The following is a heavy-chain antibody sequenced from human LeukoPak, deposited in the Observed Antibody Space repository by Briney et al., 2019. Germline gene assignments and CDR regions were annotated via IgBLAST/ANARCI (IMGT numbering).Heavy chain of an antibody. D-gene: IGHD2-15*01. V-gene: IGHV3-11*04. CDR2: ISYGGGTK. CDR1: GFSLSDYY. Sequence: GGCLRLSCAASGFSLSDYYINWIRQAPGKGREWGSYISYGGGTKHYADSVKGRFTVSRDNTKNSVILQMNSLRAEDTAVYYCVRGGQCSGGSCYADYFYYYMDVWGKGTTVTVSS. CDR3: VRGGQCSGGSCYADYFYYYMDV. J-gene: IGHJ6*03.